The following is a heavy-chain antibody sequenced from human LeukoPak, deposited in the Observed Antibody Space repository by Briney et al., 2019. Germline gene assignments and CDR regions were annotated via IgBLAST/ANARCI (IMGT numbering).Heavy chain of an antibody. J-gene: IGHJ1*01. CDR1: GGSISSYY. CDR3: ARGGDTSGYYYFEYFHH. V-gene: IGHV4-59*08. Sequence: SETLSLTCTVSGGSISSYYWSWIRQPPGKGLEWIGCIYYSGSTNYNPSLKSRVTTSVDTSKNHFSLKLSSVTAADTAVYYCARGGDTSGYYYFEYFHHWGQGTLVAVSS. CDR2: IYYSGST. D-gene: IGHD3-22*01.